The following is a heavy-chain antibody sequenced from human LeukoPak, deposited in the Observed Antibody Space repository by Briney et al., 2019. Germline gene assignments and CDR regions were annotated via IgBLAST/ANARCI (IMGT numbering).Heavy chain of an antibody. CDR2: ISGSGGST. D-gene: IGHD3-22*01. V-gene: IGHV3-23*01. Sequence: GGSLRLSCAASGFTFSSYAMSWVRQAPGKELEWVSAISGSGGSTYYADSVKGRFTISRDNSKNTLYLQMNSLRAEDTAVYYCAKDHRYYDSSGYYYADYYYYGVDVWGQGTTVTVSS. CDR1: GFTFSSYA. J-gene: IGHJ6*02. CDR3: AKDHRYYDSSGYYYADYYYYGVDV.